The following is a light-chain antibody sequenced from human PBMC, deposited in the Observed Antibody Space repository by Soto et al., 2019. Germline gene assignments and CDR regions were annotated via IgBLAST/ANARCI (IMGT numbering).Light chain of an antibody. Sequence: ETVLTQSPGTLSLSPGERATLSCRASQTIRSNYLAGYRQTPGQAPRLLIYGASNSATGIADRFSGSGSGRDFTGIISRLEPEDFELYYCQQYGSSPWTFGQGTKVDIK. CDR3: QQYGSSPWT. V-gene: IGKV3-20*01. CDR1: QTIRSNY. CDR2: GAS. J-gene: IGKJ1*01.